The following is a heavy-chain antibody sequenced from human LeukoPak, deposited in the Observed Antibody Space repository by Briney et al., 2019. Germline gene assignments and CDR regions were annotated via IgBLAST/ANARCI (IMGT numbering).Heavy chain of an antibody. V-gene: IGHV3-30*04. D-gene: IGHD6-19*01. CDR1: GFTFSSYA. CDR3: TGPIAVAGFDY. CDR2: ISYDGSNK. J-gene: IGHJ4*02. Sequence: GGSLRLSCAASGFTFSSYAMHWVRQAPGKGLEWVAVISYDGSNKYYADSVKGRFTISRDNSKNTLYLQMNSLRAEDTAVYYCTGPIAVAGFDYWGQGTLVTVSS.